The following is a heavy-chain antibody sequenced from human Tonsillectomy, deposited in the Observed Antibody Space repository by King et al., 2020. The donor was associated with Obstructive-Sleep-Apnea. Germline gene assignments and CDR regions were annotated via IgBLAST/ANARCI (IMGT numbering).Heavy chain of an antibody. D-gene: IGHD6-6*01. CDR1: GYSISSGYY. CDR3: ASLGYSSSSPDTEDPYYYYGMDV. V-gene: IGHV4-38-2*02. Sequence: QLQESGPGLVKPSETLSLTCTVSGYSISSGYYWGWIRQPPGKGLEWIGSIYHSGSTYYNPSLKSRVTISVDTSKNQFSLKLSSVTAADTAVYYCASLGYSSSSPDTEDPYYYYGMDVWGQGTTVTVSS. J-gene: IGHJ6*02. CDR2: IYHSGST.